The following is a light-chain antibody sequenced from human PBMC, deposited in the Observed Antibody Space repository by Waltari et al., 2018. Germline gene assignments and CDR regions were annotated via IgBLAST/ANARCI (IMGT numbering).Light chain of an antibody. CDR1: HSIGTY. CDR2: DAS. V-gene: IGKV3-11*01. J-gene: IGKJ4*01. CDR3: QQRSNWPPLT. Sequence: EIVLTQSPATLSLSPGERATLSCRASHSIGTYLAWYQQKPGQAPRLLIYDASNRATGIPARFSGSGSGTDFTLTISSLEPEDFAVYYCQQRSNWPPLTFGGGTKVEIK.